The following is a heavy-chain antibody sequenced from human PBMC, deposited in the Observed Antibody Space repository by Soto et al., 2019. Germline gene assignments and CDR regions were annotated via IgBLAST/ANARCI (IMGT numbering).Heavy chain of an antibody. CDR3: ARGQLRMDYYGSGSYSYYYSGMDV. CDR2: INHSGST. Sequence: PSETLSLTCAVYGGSFSGYYWSWIRQPPGKGLEWIGEINHSGSTNYNPSLKSRVTISVDTSKNQFSLKLSSVTAADTAVYYCARGQLRMDYYGSGSYSYYYSGMDVWGQGTTVTVFS. V-gene: IGHV4-34*01. CDR1: GGSFSGYY. J-gene: IGHJ6*02. D-gene: IGHD3-10*01.